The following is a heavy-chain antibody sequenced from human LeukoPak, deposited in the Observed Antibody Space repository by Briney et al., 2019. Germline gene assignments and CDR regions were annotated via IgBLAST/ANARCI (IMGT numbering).Heavy chain of an antibody. D-gene: IGHD4-17*01. CDR1: GFTFSSYS. V-gene: IGHV3-48*01. CDR3: ARGGDYVHYYYYYGMDV. J-gene: IGHJ6*02. CDR2: ISSSSSTI. Sequence: GGSLRLSCAASGFTFSSYSMNWVRQAPGKGLEWVSYISSSSSTIYYADSVKGRFTISRDNAKNSLYLQMNSLRAEDTAVYYCARGGDYVHYYYYYGMDVWGQGTTVTVSS.